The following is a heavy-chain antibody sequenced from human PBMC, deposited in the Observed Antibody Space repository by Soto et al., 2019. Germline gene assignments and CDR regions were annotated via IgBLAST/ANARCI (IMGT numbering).Heavy chain of an antibody. J-gene: IGHJ6*02. CDR3: SGCSGGACQQNYGMDV. V-gene: IGHV3-21*01. CDR2: VSPSTSHI. D-gene: IGHD2-15*01. Sequence: EVHLVESWGGLVKPGGSLRLSCAVGGFTISTCTMNWVRQAPGKGLEWVSSVSPSTSHIYYADSVKGRFTISRDNAKNSLFLQMNSLRAEDTAVYYCSGCSGGACQQNYGMDVWGQGTTVTVFS. CDR1: GFTISTCT.